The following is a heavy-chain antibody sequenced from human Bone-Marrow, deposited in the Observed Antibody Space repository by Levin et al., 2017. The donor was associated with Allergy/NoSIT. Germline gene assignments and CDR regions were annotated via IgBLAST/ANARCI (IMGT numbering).Heavy chain of an antibody. J-gene: IGHJ5*02. D-gene: IGHD6-19*01. CDR3: VSEGNTVVAGGGWFDP. CDR1: GFNFNSHW. Sequence: GGSLRLSCAASGFNFNSHWMNWVRQAPGKGLVWVSRIKFDGSSTAHAESVKGRSTISRDNDNNMVYLQMNSLRAEDTAVYYCVSEGNTVVAGGGWFDPWGQGTLVTVSS. CDR2: IKFDGSST. V-gene: IGHV3-74*01.